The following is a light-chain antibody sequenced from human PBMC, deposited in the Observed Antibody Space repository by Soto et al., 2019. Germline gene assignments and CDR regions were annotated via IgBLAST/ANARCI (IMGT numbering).Light chain of an antibody. CDR3: SSYRSSNTPYV. CDR1: GSDIGDYNY. CDR2: EVS. J-gene: IGLJ1*01. V-gene: IGLV2-14*01. Sequence: QSVLTQPASVSGSPGQSITISCTGTGSDIGDYNYVSWYQQHPGKAPKLMIYEVSNRPSGVSNRFSGSKSGNTASLTISGLQAEDEADYYCSSYRSSNTPYVFGTGTKLTVL.